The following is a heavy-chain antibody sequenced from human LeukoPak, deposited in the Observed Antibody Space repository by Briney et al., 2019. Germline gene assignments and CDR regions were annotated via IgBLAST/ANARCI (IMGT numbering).Heavy chain of an antibody. CDR3: ARDLGSSWYGGADY. V-gene: IGHV3-33*01. CDR1: GFTFSSYG. CDR2: IWYDGSNK. Sequence: GGSLRLSCAASGFTFSSYGMHWVRQAPGKGLEWVAVIWYDGSNKYYADSVKGRFTISRDNSKITLYLQMNSLRAEDTAVYYCARDLGSSWYGGADYWGQGTLVTVSS. J-gene: IGHJ4*02. D-gene: IGHD6-13*01.